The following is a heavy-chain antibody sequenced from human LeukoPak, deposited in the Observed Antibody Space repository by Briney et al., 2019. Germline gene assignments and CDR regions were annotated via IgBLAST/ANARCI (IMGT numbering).Heavy chain of an antibody. D-gene: IGHD3-9*01. CDR3: AKDLEYYDISYYFDY. Sequence: GGSLSLSCAASGFTFSSYGMHWVRQAPGKGLEWVAFIRYDGSNKYYADSVKGRFTISRDNSKNTLYLQMNSLRAEDTAVYYCAKDLEYYDISYYFDYWGQGTLVTVSS. V-gene: IGHV3-30*02. CDR2: IRYDGSNK. CDR1: GFTFSSYG. J-gene: IGHJ4*02.